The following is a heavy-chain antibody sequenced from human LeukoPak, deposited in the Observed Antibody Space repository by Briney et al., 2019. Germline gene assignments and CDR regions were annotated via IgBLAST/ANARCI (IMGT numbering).Heavy chain of an antibody. CDR1: GYTFTGYY. J-gene: IGHJ4*02. CDR2: INPNSGGT. D-gene: IGHD3-16*01. Sequence: ASVTVSCKASGYTFTGYYMHWVRQAPGQGLEWMGWINPNSGGTNYAQKFQGRVTMTRDTSISTAYMELSRLRSDDTAVYYCARAEEGGGLRDVYYFDYWGQGTLVTVSS. CDR3: ARAEEGGGLRDVYYFDY. V-gene: IGHV1-2*02.